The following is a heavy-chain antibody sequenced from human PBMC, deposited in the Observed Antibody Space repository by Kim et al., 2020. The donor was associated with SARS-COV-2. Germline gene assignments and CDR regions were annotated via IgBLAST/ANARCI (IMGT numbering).Heavy chain of an antibody. V-gene: IGHV3-9*01. J-gene: IGHJ4*02. CDR1: GFTFDDYA. CDR2: LSWNSGNI. D-gene: IGHD4-17*01. CDR3: AKGFDYGGYSNFDF. Sequence: GGSLRLSCAASGFTFDDYAMHWVRQAPGKGLEWVSGLSWNSGNIVYADSVKGRFTISRDTAKNSLYLQMNSLRAEDTALYYCAKGFDYGGYSNFDFWGQGTLVTVSS.